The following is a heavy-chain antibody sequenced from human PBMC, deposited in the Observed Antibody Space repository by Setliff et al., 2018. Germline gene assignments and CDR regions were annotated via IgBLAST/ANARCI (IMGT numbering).Heavy chain of an antibody. Sequence: PSETLSLTCSVSGGSMSRSNYYWGWIRQSPGKELEWIGSVYYYSGVTYYNPSLESRVTIFLDASKNQFSLQLSSVTATDTAVYYCARGRLLYVGDSHYFDNWGQGTLVTVSS. CDR2: VYYYSGVT. CDR1: GGSMSRSNYY. V-gene: IGHV4-39*01. J-gene: IGHJ4*02. CDR3: ARGRLLYVGDSHYFDN. D-gene: IGHD4-17*01.